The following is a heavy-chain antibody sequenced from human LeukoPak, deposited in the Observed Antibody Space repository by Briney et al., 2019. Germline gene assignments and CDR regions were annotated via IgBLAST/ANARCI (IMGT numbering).Heavy chain of an antibody. CDR3: ARDIGDYVGFDY. Sequence: RASVKVSCKASGYTFTSYYMHWVRQAPGQGLEWMGIINPSGGSTSYAQKFQGRVTMTRDMSTSTVYMELSSLRSEDTAVYYCARDIGDYVGFDYWGQGTLVTVSS. CDR1: GYTFTSYY. CDR2: INPSGGST. D-gene: IGHD4-17*01. V-gene: IGHV1-46*01. J-gene: IGHJ4*02.